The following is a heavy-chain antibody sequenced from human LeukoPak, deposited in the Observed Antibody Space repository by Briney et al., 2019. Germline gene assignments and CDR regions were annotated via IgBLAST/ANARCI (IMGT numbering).Heavy chain of an antibody. D-gene: IGHD3-22*01. CDR2: IYYSGST. V-gene: IGHV4-59*01. Sequence: SETLSLTCTVSGGSISSYYWSWIRQPPGKGLEWVGYIYYSGSTNYNPSLKSRVTISVDTSKNQFSLKLSSVTAADTAVYYCARSPWGYDSSGYGDAFDIWGQGTMVTVSS. J-gene: IGHJ3*02. CDR1: GGSISSYY. CDR3: ARSPWGYDSSGYGDAFDI.